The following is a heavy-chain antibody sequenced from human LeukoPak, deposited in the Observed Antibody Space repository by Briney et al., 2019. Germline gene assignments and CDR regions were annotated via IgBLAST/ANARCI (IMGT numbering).Heavy chain of an antibody. CDR1: GGSISSYY. Sequence: ASETLSLTCTVSGGSISSYYWSWIRQPPGKGLEWIWYIYYSGSTNYNPSLKSRVTISVDTSRNQFSLKLSSVTAADTAVYYCARRPGDYYDSSGSRGWFDPWGQGTLVTVSS. D-gene: IGHD3-22*01. J-gene: IGHJ5*02. CDR2: IYYSGST. V-gene: IGHV4-59*08. CDR3: ARRPGDYYDSSGSRGWFDP.